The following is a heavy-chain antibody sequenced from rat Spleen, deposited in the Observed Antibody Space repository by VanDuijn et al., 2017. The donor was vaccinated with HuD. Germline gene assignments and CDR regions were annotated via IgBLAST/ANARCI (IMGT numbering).Heavy chain of an antibody. CDR3: TRDHSYWGSYYPGGFAY. D-gene: IGHD1-12*02. Sequence: QVQLKESGPGLVQPSQTLSLTCTVSGFSLTSNGVTWVRQPPGKGLEWVATISSGGHTYYNSVLKSRLSIIRDTSKSPLFLKMNSLQTEDTAIYFCTRDHSYWGSYYPGGFAYWGQGTLVTVSS. V-gene: IGHV2S12*01. J-gene: IGHJ3*01. CDR2: ISSGGHT. CDR1: GFSLTSNG.